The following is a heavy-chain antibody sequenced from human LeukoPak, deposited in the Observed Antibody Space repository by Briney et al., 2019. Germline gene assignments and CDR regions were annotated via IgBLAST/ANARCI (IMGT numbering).Heavy chain of an antibody. CDR2: IRGNGDHT. J-gene: IGHJ4*02. CDR3: AKDAYYYGSGSPDY. CDR1: GFTFSSYA. V-gene: IGHV3-64*01. D-gene: IGHD3-10*01. Sequence: GGSLRLSCAASGFTFSSYAMHWVRQAPGKGLEYVSTIRGNGDHTYYANSVKGRFTISRDNSKNKLYLQMGSLRAEDMAMYYCAKDAYYYGSGSPDYWGQGTLVTVSS.